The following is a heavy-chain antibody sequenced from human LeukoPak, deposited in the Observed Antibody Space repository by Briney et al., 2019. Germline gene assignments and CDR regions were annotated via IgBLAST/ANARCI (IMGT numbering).Heavy chain of an antibody. CDR1: GFTVSSNY. CDR3: AKNYHDSSGPFSWAFHM. J-gene: IGHJ3*02. Sequence: GGSLRLSCAASGFTVSSNYMSWVRQAPGKGPEWVSGALSGGTTTYYADSVKGRFTISRDNYKGILFLQMNSLRAEDTAVYYCAKNYHDSSGPFSWAFHMWGQGTTVTVSS. V-gene: IGHV3-53*01. D-gene: IGHD3-22*01. CDR2: LSGGTTT.